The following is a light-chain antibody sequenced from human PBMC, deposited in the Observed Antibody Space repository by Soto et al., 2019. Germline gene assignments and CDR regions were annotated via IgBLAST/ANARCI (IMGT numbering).Light chain of an antibody. CDR1: QSVSSN. V-gene: IGKV3-15*01. CDR3: QQYNNWPPWT. Sequence: EIVMTQSPATLSVSPGERATLSCRASQSVSSNLAWYQQKPGQAPSLLIYGESTRATGVPARFSGSGSGTEFTLTISSLQSEDFAVYYCQQYNNWPPWTFGQGTKVEIK. J-gene: IGKJ1*01. CDR2: GES.